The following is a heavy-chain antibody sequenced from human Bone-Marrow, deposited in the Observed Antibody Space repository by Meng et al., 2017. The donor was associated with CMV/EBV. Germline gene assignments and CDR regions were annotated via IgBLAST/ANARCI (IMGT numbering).Heavy chain of an antibody. V-gene: IGHV3-21*01. CDR1: GFNFTSYS. Sequence: ASGFNFTSYSMTWVRQAPGKGLEWVSCISSTSSYIYYADSMKGRFIISRDNAKNSLYLQINSLRAEDTAVYYCARSVAAADFSPGYWGQGTLVTVSS. CDR2: ISSTSSYI. D-gene: IGHD6-13*01. J-gene: IGHJ4*02. CDR3: ARSVAAADFSPGY.